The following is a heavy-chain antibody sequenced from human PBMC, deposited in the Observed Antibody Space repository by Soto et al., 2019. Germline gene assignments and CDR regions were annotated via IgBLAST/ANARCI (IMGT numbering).Heavy chain of an antibody. V-gene: IGHV2-26*01. CDR2: IFSNDEK. CDR1: GFSLSNARMG. J-gene: IGHJ3*01. CDR3: ARGAATNGPQPWQVLDL. Sequence: QVTLKESGPVLVKPTETLTLTCTVSGFSLSNARMGVSWIRQPPGKALEWLAHIFSNDEKSYSTSLKSRLTTSRDPPKGQVVLPRTTRDLVNTAPYSWARGAATNGPQPWQVLDLWAKGKWVPSLQ. D-gene: IGHD2-8*01.